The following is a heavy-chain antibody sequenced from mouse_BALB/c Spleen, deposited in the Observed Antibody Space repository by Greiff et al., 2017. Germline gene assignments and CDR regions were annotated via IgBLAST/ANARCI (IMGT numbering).Heavy chain of an antibody. CDR1: GFTFSDYY. Sequence: EVKLMESGGGLVKPGGSLKLSCAASGFTFSDYYMYWVRQTPEKRLEWVATISDGGSYTYYPDSVKGRFTISRDNAKNNLYLQMSSLKSEDTAMYYCARTNYYGSSYYAMDYWGQGTSVTVSS. J-gene: IGHJ4*01. V-gene: IGHV5-4*02. CDR3: ARTNYYGSSYYAMDY. CDR2: ISDGGSYT. D-gene: IGHD1-1*01.